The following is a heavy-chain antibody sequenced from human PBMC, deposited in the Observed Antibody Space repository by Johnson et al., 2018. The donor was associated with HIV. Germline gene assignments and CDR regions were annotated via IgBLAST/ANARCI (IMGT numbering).Heavy chain of an antibody. V-gene: IGHV3-23*04. CDR1: GFTFSSYA. CDR3: ARAGYGDPSRGDI. D-gene: IGHD4-17*01. J-gene: IGHJ3*02. Sequence: QLVESGGGLVQPGGSLGLSCAASGFTFSSYAMSWVRQAPGKGLEWVSAISGSGGSTYYADSVKGRFTISRDNSKNTLYLQMNSLRAEDTAVYYCARAGYGDPSRGDIWGQGTMVTVSS. CDR2: ISGSGGST.